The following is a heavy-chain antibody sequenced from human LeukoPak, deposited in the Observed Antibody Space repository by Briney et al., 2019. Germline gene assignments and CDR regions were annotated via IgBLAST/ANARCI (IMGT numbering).Heavy chain of an antibody. D-gene: IGHD1-1*01. CDR1: GGTFSSYA. CDR3: ARGPELERFDY. Sequence: SVKVSCKASGGTFSSYAISWVRQAPGQGLEWMGGIIPIFGTANYAQKFQGRVTITTDESTSTVYMELSSLRSEDTAVYYCARGPELERFDYWGQGTLVTVSS. V-gene: IGHV1-69*05. CDR2: IIPIFGTA. J-gene: IGHJ4*02.